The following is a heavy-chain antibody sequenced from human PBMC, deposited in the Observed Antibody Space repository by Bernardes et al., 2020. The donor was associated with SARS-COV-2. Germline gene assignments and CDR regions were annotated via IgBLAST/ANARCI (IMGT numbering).Heavy chain of an antibody. CDR2: IYYTGIM. Sequence: SESLSLTCTVSGGSISSYYLAWIRQTPGKGLEWIGYIYYTGIMNYNPSLESRVTISVDTFKNQISLTLRSVTAADTAVYYCAKVYSSGWRSRYYVDYGGQGTLVTVSS. J-gene: IGHJ4*02. V-gene: IGHV4-59*01. D-gene: IGHD6-19*01. CDR3: AKVYSSGWRSRYYVDY. CDR1: GGSISSYY.